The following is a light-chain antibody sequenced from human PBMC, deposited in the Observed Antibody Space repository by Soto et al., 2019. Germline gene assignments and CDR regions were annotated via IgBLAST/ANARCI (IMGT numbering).Light chain of an antibody. CDR2: VAS. J-gene: IGKJ1*01. Sequence: DIQLTQSPSFLSASEGDRVTVTCRASQGISNYLAWYQQKPGKAPKLLINVASTLQSGVPSRFSGSGSGTEFTLTIISLQTEDSATYYCQQFNSFPRKFGQGTKVEIK. V-gene: IGKV1-9*01. CDR3: QQFNSFPRK. CDR1: QGISNY.